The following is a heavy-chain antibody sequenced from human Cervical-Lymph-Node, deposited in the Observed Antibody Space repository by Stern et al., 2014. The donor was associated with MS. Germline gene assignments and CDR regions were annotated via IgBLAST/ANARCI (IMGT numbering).Heavy chain of an antibody. J-gene: IGHJ6*02. CDR3: ARANYDFWSGDSSFQRYYYGMDV. D-gene: IGHD3-3*01. Sequence: EVHLVESGGGLVQPGGSLGLSCAASGFTFSSYSMNWVRQAPGKGLEWVSYISSTSSTIYYADSVKGRFTISRDNAKNSLDLQMNSLRDEDTAVYYCARANYDFWSGDSSFQRYYYGMDVWGQGTTVTVSS. CDR2: ISSTSSTI. CDR1: GFTFSSYS. V-gene: IGHV3-48*02.